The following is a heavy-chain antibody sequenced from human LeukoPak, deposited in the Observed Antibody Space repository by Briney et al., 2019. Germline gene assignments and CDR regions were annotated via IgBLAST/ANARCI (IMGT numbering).Heavy chain of an antibody. J-gene: IGHJ4*02. CDR3: AKDMVRGVIYYFDY. CDR2: ISGSGGST. Sequence: GGSLRLSCAASGFTFSIYAMSWVRQAPGKGLEWVSGISGSGGSTYYADSVKGRFTISRDSSKNTLYLQMNSLRAEDTAVYYCAKDMVRGVIYYFDYWGQGTLVTVSS. CDR1: GFTFSIYA. D-gene: IGHD3-10*01. V-gene: IGHV3-23*01.